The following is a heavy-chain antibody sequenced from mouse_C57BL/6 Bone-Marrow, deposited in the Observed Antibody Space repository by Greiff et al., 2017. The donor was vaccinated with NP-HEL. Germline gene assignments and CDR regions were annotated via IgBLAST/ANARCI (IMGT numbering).Heavy chain of an antibody. CDR3: AALYDGDWYFDV. CDR1: GYTFTSYW. V-gene: IGHV1-59*01. J-gene: IGHJ1*03. Sequence: QVHVKQPGAELVRPGTSVKLSCKASGYTFTSYWMHWVKQRPGQGLEWIGVIDPSDSYTNYNQKFKGKATLTVDTSSSTAYMQLSSLTSEDSAVYYCAALYDGDWYFDVWGTGTTVTVSS. CDR2: IDPSDSYT. D-gene: IGHD2-3*01.